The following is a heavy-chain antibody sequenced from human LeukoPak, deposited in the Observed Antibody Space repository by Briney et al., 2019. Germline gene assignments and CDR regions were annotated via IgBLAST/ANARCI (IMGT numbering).Heavy chain of an antibody. CDR2: INSDGSST. J-gene: IGHJ4*02. CDR3: AKDLLPLNYDILTGYPHRYFDY. D-gene: IGHD3-9*01. CDR1: GFTFSSYW. V-gene: IGHV3-74*01. Sequence: PGGSLRLSCAASGFTFSSYWMHWVRQAPGKGLVWVSRINSDGSSTSYADSVKGRFTISRDNAKNTLYLQMNSLRAEDTAVYYCAKDLLPLNYDILTGYPHRYFDYWGQGTLVTVSS.